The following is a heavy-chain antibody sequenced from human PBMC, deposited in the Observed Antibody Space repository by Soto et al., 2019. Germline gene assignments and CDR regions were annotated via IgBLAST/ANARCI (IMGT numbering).Heavy chain of an antibody. CDR2: ISYDGSDK. V-gene: IGHV3-30*18. CDR1: GFTFSSYA. J-gene: IGHJ4*02. Sequence: QVQLVESGGGVVQPGRSLRLSCAASGFTFSSYAMHWVRQAPGKGLEWVAVISYDGSDKYYADSVKGRFTISRDNSKNTLNLQRNSLRADDTAVYYCAKALGELSSESYDYWGQGTLITVSS. D-gene: IGHD3-16*02. CDR3: AKALGELSSESYDY.